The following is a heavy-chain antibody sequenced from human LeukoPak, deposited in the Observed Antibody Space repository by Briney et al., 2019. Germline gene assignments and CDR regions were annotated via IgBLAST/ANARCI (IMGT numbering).Heavy chain of an antibody. CDR3: ARAKYDYVWGSYRYPYFDY. J-gene: IGHJ4*02. CDR1: GGSISSYY. CDR2: INHSGST. D-gene: IGHD3-16*02. V-gene: IGHV4-34*01. Sequence: ASETLSLTCTVSGGSISSYYWSWIRQPPGKGLEWIGEINHSGSTNYNPSLKSRVTISVDTSKNQFSLKLSSVTAADTAVYYCARAKYDYVWGSYRYPYFDYWGQGTLVTVSS.